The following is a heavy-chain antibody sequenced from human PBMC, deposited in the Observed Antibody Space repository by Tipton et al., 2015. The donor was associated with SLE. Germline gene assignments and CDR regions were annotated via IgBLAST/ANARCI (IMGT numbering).Heavy chain of an antibody. D-gene: IGHD3-10*01. CDR3: ARFQADGSGTYSVDY. J-gene: IGHJ4*02. Sequence: TLSLTCAVYGGSFRGYYWSWIRQFPGKGLEWIGEVNDRGSTNSNPSLKSRVTISADTSKIQFSLKVTSVTAADTAVYYCARFQADGSGTYSVDYWGRGTLVTVSS. V-gene: IGHV4-34*01. CDR2: VNDRGST. CDR1: GGSFRGYY.